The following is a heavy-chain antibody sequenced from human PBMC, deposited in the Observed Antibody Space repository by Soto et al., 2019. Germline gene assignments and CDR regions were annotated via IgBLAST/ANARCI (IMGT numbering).Heavy chain of an antibody. Sequence: QVQLQQWGAGLLKPSETLSLTCAVYGGSFSGYYWSWIRQPPGKGLEWIGEINHSGSTNYNPSLKSRVTISVDTSKNQFSLKLSSVTAADTAVYYCARGRPYYDFWSGYYTGYFDYWGQGTLVTVSS. J-gene: IGHJ4*02. CDR1: GGSFSGYY. CDR2: INHSGST. D-gene: IGHD3-3*01. CDR3: ARGRPYYDFWSGYYTGYFDY. V-gene: IGHV4-34*01.